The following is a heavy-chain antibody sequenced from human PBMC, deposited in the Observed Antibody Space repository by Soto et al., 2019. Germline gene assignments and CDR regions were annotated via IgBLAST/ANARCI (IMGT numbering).Heavy chain of an antibody. Sequence: SETLSLTCTVSGGSISSGGYYWSWIRQHPGKGLEWIGYIYYSGSTYYNLSLKSRVTISVDTSKNQFSLKLSSVTAADTAVYYCAREKNYYDSSGVDYWGQGTLVTVSS. CDR2: IYYSGST. V-gene: IGHV4-31*03. CDR3: AREKNYYDSSGVDY. CDR1: GGSISSGGYY. D-gene: IGHD3-22*01. J-gene: IGHJ4*02.